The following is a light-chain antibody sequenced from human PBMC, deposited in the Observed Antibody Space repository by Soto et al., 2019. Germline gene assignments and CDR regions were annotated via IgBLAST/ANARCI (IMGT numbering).Light chain of an antibody. CDR2: GAS. Sequence: EIVMTQSPATLSVYPGERATLSCRASQSITSSSAWYQQKPGQAPRLLIYGASTRATGIPPSFSGSGSGTEFTLTISSLQPEDFAVYYCQQYNNWPPWTFGQGTKVDIK. CDR3: QQYNNWPPWT. J-gene: IGKJ1*01. CDR1: QSITSS. V-gene: IGKV3-15*01.